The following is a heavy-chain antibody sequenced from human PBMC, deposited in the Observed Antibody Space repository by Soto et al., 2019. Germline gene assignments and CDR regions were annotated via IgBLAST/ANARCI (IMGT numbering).Heavy chain of an antibody. CDR1: GYTLTELS. Sequence: ASVKVSCKVSGYTLTELSMHWVRQAPGKGLEWMGGFDPEDGETIYAQKFQGRVTMTEDTSTDTAYMELSSLRSEDTAVYYCVTVKSDSGYDPGLRDYYFDYWGQGTLVTVSS. CDR2: FDPEDGET. J-gene: IGHJ4*02. D-gene: IGHD5-12*01. V-gene: IGHV1-24*01. CDR3: VTVKSDSGYDPGLRDYYFDY.